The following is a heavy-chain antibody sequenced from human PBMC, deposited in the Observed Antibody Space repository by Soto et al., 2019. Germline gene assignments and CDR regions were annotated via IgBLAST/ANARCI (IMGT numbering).Heavy chain of an antibody. CDR1: GFTFSSYA. CDR2: ISGSGGST. V-gene: IGHV3-23*01. J-gene: IGHJ4*02. Sequence: EVQLLETGGGLVQPGGSLRLSCAASGFTFSSYAMSWVRQAPGKGLEWVSAISGSGGSTYYADSVKGRFTISRDNSKNTLYLQMNSLRAEDTAVYYCAPHLWFGELYYWGQGTLVTVSS. CDR3: APHLWFGELYY. D-gene: IGHD3-10*01.